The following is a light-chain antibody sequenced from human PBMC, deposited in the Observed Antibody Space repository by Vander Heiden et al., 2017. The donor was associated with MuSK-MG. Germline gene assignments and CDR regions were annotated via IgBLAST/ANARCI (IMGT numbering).Light chain of an antibody. J-gene: IGKJ5*01. CDR3: QQDGTSPLT. Sequence: EIVLTQSPGTLSLSPGERATLSCRASQSVSSSYLAWHQQKPGQAPRLLIYGTSSRATGIPDRFRGSGSGTDFTLTISRLEPEDFAVYYCQQDGTSPLTFGQGTRLEIK. CDR2: GTS. CDR1: QSVSSSY. V-gene: IGKV3-20*01.